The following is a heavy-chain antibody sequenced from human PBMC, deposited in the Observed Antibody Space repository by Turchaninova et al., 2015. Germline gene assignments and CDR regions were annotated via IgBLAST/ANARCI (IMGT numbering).Heavy chain of an antibody. CDR1: GFIFGDYA. Sequence: LVESGGGLVQPGRSLRLSCTASGFIFGDYAISWVRQAPGKGLEWVAFIRSKTSGVPPERAAFVKVRFTISRDDSKSIAYLQMNSLKTEDTAVYYCTRQGYHYGSGSYYDVSWGQGTLVTVSS. V-gene: IGHV3-49*04. D-gene: IGHD3-10*01. J-gene: IGHJ5*02. CDR3: TRQGYHYGSGSYYDVS. CDR2: IRSKTSGVPP.